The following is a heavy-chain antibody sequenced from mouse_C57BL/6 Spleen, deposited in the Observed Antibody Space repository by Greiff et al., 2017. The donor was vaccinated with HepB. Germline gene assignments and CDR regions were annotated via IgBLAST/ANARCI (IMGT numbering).Heavy chain of an antibody. D-gene: IGHD1-1*01. Sequence: VQLKESGPGLVKPSQSLSLTCSVTGYSITSGYYWNWIRQFPGNKLEWMGYISYDGSNNYNPSLKNRISITRDTSKNQFFLKLNSVTTEDTATYYCARDDYGNWFAYWGQGTLVTVSA. J-gene: IGHJ3*01. V-gene: IGHV3-6*01. CDR3: ARDDYGNWFAY. CDR2: ISYDGSN. CDR1: GYSITSGYY.